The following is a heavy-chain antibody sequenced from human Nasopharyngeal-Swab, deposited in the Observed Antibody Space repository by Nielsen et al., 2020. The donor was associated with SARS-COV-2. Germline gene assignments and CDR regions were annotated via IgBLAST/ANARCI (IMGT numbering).Heavy chain of an antibody. CDR1: GGSISSGGYY. Sequence: SETLSLTCAVSGGSISSGGYYWSWIRQHPGKGLEWIGYIYYSGSTYYNPSLKSRVTISVDTSKNQFSLKLSSVTAADTAVYYCARARITMIVVVNATDIWGQGTMVTVSS. V-gene: IGHV4-31*11. J-gene: IGHJ3*02. CDR2: IYYSGST. CDR3: ARARITMIVVVNATDI. D-gene: IGHD3-22*01.